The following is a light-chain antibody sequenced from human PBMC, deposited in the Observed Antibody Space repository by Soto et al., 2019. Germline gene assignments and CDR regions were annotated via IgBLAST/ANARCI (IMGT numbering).Light chain of an antibody. CDR1: QSVSSSY. Sequence: IVLTQSPGTLSLSPGERATLSCRASQSVSSSYLAWYQQKPGRAPRLLIYGASSRATGIPDRFSGSGSGTDFTLTISRLEPEDFAVYYCQQYGSSWTFGQGTKVDIK. J-gene: IGKJ1*01. CDR2: GAS. CDR3: QQYGSSWT. V-gene: IGKV3-20*01.